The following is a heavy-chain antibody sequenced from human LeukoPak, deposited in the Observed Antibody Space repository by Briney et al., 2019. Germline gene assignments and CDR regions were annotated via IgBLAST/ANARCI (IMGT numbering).Heavy chain of an antibody. D-gene: IGHD5-18*01. J-gene: IGHJ3*02. Sequence: SETLSLTCTVSGGSISSYYWSWIRQPPGKGLEWIGYIYYSGSTNYNPSLKSRVTISVDTSKNQFSLKLSSVTAADTAVYYCARAQLSAFDIWGQGTMVTASS. V-gene: IGHV4-59*08. CDR1: GGSISSYY. CDR3: ARAQLSAFDI. CDR2: IYYSGST.